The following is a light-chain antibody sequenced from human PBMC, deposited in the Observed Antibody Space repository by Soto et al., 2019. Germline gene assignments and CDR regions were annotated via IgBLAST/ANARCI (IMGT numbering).Light chain of an antibody. CDR1: TSGVGGDNC. CDR3: CSYVGSDTSFV. V-gene: IGLV2-11*01. Sequence: QSVLTQPRSVYGSPGQTITISYPGNTSGVGGDNCVSWDQQRPGKVPKLMIYDVSIRPSGVPDRFSGSKSGNTASLTISGLQAEDEADYYCCSYVGSDTSFVFGSGTKVTVL. CDR2: DVS. J-gene: IGLJ1*01.